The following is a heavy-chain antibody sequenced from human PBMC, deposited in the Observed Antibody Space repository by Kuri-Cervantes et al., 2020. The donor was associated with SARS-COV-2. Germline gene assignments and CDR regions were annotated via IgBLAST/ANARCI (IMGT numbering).Heavy chain of an antibody. D-gene: IGHD3-3*01. J-gene: IGHJ4*02. Sequence: GGSLRLSCAASGLTVSRNYMSWVRQAPGKGLEWVSLLYSDGNTYYADSVKGRFTMSRHTSNNTLFLQMNSLRAEDTAVYYCARAQLEWLLPYYFDYWGQGTLVTVSS. CDR3: ARAQLEWLLPYYFDY. V-gene: IGHV3-53*01. CDR2: LYSDGNT. CDR1: GLTVSRNY.